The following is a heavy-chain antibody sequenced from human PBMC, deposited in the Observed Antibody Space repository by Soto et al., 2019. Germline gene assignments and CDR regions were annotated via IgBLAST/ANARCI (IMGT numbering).Heavy chain of an antibody. CDR1: GFSVSSSD. CDR3: GTSSRKDYHFAMDV. Sequence: PGGSLRLSCAASGFSVSSSDMSWARQVPGEGLEWVSVIYSGGSTHDADYVKGRFSVSRDTSKNTVDLQMNSLRVDDTAVYYCGTSSRKDYHFAMDVWGQGTAVTVSS. CDR2: IYSGGST. D-gene: IGHD6-6*01. V-gene: IGHV3-53*01. J-gene: IGHJ6*02.